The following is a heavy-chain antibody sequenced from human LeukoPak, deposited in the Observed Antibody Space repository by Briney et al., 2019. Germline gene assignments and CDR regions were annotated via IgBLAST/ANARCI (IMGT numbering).Heavy chain of an antibody. V-gene: IGHV3-7*01. D-gene: IGHD7-27*01. CDR3: TRHVGISF. CDR2: IREDGTEK. CDR1: GFTFSGAW. Sequence: GGSLRLSCTASGFTFSGAWMTWVRQAPGKGLEWVANIREDGTEKNYVDSVKGRFTISRDNAKNSLFLQMSNLRDDDTAIYYCTRHVGISFWGQGTLVTVSS. J-gene: IGHJ4*02.